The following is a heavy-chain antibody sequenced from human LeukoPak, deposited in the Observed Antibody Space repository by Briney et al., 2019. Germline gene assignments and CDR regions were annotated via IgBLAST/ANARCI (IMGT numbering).Heavy chain of an antibody. CDR3: AKGSTAIPWEDWFDP. Sequence: SLRLSCAASGFTFSDYAMRWVRQAPGKGLEWVWRISWSSGSIYYPYSMNGLFTISRDNDKNSLYLQMNSLRAEDTALYYCAKGSTAIPWEDWFDPWGQGTLVTVSS. CDR1: GFTFSDYA. V-gene: IGHV3-9*01. D-gene: IGHD1-26*01. J-gene: IGHJ5*02. CDR2: ISWSSGSI.